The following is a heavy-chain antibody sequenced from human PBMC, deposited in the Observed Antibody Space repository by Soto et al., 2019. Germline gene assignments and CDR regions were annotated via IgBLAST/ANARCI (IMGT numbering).Heavy chain of an antibody. Sequence: GGSLRLSCAASGFTFCRYAMSWVRQAPGKGLEWVSAISGSGGSTYYADSVKGRFTISRDNSKNTLYLQMNSLRAEDTAVYYCAKLSGGTTYSYYGMDVWGQGTTVTVSS. J-gene: IGHJ6*02. CDR2: ISGSGGST. CDR3: AKLSGGTTYSYYGMDV. D-gene: IGHD1-1*01. CDR1: GFTFCRYA. V-gene: IGHV3-23*01.